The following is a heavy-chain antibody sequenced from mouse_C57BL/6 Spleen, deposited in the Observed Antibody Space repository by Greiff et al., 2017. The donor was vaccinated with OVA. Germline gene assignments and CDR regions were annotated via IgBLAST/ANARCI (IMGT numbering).Heavy chain of an antibody. Sequence: EVQRVESGGGLVKPGGSLKLSCAASGFTFSDYGMHWVRQAPEKGLEWVAYISSGSSNIYYADTVKGRFTISRDNAKNTLFLQMTSLWSEDTAMYYCARRWLLPYAMDYWGQGTSVTVSS. CDR1: GFTFSDYG. V-gene: IGHV5-17*01. CDR3: ARRWLLPYAMDY. CDR2: ISSGSSNI. J-gene: IGHJ4*01. D-gene: IGHD2-3*01.